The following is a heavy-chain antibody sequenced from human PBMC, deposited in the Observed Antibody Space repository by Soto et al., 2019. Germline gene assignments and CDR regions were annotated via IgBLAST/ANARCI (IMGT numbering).Heavy chain of an antibody. Sequence: EVQLVESGGGLVQPGGSLRLSCAASGFTFSSYSMNWVRQAPGKGLEWVSYISSSSTIYYADSVKGRFTISRDNAKNSLYLQMNSLRAEDTAVYYCARGPTPIAVAGTGYFDLWGRGTLVTVSS. CDR1: GFTFSSYS. CDR2: ISSSSTI. D-gene: IGHD6-19*01. J-gene: IGHJ2*01. V-gene: IGHV3-48*01. CDR3: ARGPTPIAVAGTGYFDL.